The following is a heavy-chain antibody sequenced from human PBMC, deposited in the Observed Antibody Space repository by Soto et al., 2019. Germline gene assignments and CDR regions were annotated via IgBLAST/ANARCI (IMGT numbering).Heavy chain of an antibody. J-gene: IGHJ4*02. Sequence: PGGSLRLSCADSGFSFSSYSMSWVRQTPGKGLEWAAAITATGDRTYYADSVTGRFTISRDNSKKTHYLQMTSLRAEDTAMYYCATMNGYFEYWGQGTPVTVSS. CDR3: ATMNGYFEY. V-gene: IGHV3-23*01. D-gene: IGHD3-22*01. CDR2: ITATGDRT. CDR1: GFSFSSYS.